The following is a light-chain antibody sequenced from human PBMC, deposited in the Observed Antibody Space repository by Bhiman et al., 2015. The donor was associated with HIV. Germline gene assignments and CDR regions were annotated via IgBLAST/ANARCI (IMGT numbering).Light chain of an antibody. Sequence: QSALTQPASVSGSPGQSITISCTGTSRDVGGYDYVSWYQQHPGKAPKLMIYDVSNRPSGVSNRFSGLQAEDEADYYCSSLTSSLTYVFGTGTNVTVL. CDR2: DVS. CDR1: SRDVGGYDY. CDR3: SSLTSSLTYV. J-gene: IGLJ1*01. V-gene: IGLV2-14*03.